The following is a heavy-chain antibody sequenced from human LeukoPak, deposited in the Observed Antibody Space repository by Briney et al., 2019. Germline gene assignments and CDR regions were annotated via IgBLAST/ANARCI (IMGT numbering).Heavy chain of an antibody. J-gene: IGHJ4*02. D-gene: IGHD6-13*01. CDR2: ISAYNGNT. Sequence: ASVKVSCRASGYTFTSYGISWVPPAPGQGLEWMGWISAYNGNTNYAQKLQGRVTMTTDTSTSRAYMELRSLRSDDTAVYYCARSGSSWYGDYFDYWGQGTLVTVSS. CDR3: ARSGSSWYGDYFDY. CDR1: GYTFTSYG. V-gene: IGHV1-18*01.